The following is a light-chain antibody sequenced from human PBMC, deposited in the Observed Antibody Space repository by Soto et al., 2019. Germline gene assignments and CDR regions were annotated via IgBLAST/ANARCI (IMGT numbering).Light chain of an antibody. J-gene: IGKJ4*01. CDR1: QSVSSN. Sequence: EMVMTQSPATLSVSPGERATLSCRASQSVSSNLAWYQQKPGQAPRLLIYGASTRATGIPARFSGSGSGTEFTLTISSLEPEDFAIYYCQQRNYWISFGGGTKVDIK. CDR2: GAS. CDR3: QQRNYWIS. V-gene: IGKV3-15*01.